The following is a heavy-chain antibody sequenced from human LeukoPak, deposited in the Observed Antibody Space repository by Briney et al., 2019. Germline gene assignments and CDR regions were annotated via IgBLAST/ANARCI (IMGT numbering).Heavy chain of an antibody. CDR2: INAGNGNT. V-gene: IGHV1-3*01. Sequence: GASVKVSCKASGYTFTSYAMHWVRQAPGQRLEWMGWINAGNGNTKYSQKFQGRVTITRDTSASTAYMELSSLRSEDTAVYYCARGFGGYSGYDSSFFDYWGQGTLVTVSS. J-gene: IGHJ4*02. CDR1: GYTFTSYA. D-gene: IGHD5-12*01. CDR3: ARGFGGYSGYDSSFFDY.